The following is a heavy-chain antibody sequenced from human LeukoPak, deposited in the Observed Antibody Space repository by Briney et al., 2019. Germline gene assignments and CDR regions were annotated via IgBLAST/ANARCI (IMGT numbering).Heavy chain of an antibody. J-gene: IGHJ3*02. V-gene: IGHV3-48*03. CDR1: GFTFSSYE. Sequence: GGSLRLSCAASGFTFSSYEMNWVRQAPGKGLEWVSYISSSGSTIYYADSVKGRFTISGDNAKNSLYLQMNSLRAEDTAVYYCVDVGATDAFDIWGQGTMVTVSS. CDR3: VDVGATDAFDI. CDR2: ISSSGSTI. D-gene: IGHD1-26*01.